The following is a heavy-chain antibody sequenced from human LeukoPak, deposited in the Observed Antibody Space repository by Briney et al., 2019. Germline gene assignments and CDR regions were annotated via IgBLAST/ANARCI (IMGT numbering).Heavy chain of an antibody. J-gene: IGHJ4*02. CDR1: GGTFSSYA. CDR3: AREGGSGSYWRGYFDY. Sequence: EASVKVSCKASGGTFSSYAISWVRQAPGQGLEWMGGIIPIFGTANYARKFQGRVTITTDESTSTAYMELSSLRSEDTAAYYCAREGGSGSYWRGYFDYWGQGTLVTVSS. CDR2: IIPIFGTA. V-gene: IGHV1-69*05. D-gene: IGHD1-26*01.